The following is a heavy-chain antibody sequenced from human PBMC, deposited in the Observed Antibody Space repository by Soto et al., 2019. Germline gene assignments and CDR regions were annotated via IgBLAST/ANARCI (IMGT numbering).Heavy chain of an antibody. V-gene: IGHV3-30*18. Sequence: PGGSLRLSCAASGFTFSSYGMHWVRQAPGKGLEWVAVISKDGSNKFYADSVKGRFTISRDNSKNTVYLQMNSLRAEDTAVYYCAKDYDYYGMDVWGQGTTVTVSS. CDR3: AKDYDYYGMDV. CDR2: ISKDGSNK. J-gene: IGHJ6*02. CDR1: GFTFSSYG.